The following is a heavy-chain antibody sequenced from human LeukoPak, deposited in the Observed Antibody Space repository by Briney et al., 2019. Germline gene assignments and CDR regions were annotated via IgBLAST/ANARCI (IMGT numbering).Heavy chain of an antibody. V-gene: IGHV1-2*02. Sequence: ASVKVSCKASGYTFTGYYMHWVRQAPGQGLEWMGWINPNSGGTNYAQKFQGRVTMTRDTSISTAYMALSRLRSDDTAVYYCARDFYDSSGSLVVGALDIWGQGTMVTVSS. J-gene: IGHJ3*02. CDR3: ARDFYDSSGSLVVGALDI. CDR2: INPNSGGT. D-gene: IGHD3-22*01. CDR1: GYTFTGYY.